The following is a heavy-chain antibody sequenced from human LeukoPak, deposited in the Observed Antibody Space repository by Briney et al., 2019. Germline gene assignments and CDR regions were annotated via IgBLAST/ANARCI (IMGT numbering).Heavy chain of an antibody. Sequence: PGGSLRLSCAAPGFTFSDYYMSWIRQAPGKGLEWVSYISSSGSTIYYADSVKGRFTISRDNAKNSLYLQMNSLRAEDTAVYYCARSPQKYYDFWSGYSEFDYWGQGTLVTVSS. V-gene: IGHV3-11*01. CDR2: ISSSGSTI. CDR1: GFTFSDYY. J-gene: IGHJ4*02. CDR3: ARSPQKYYDFWSGYSEFDY. D-gene: IGHD3-3*01.